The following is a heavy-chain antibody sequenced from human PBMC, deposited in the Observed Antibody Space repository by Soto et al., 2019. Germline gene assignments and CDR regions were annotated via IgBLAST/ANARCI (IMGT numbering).Heavy chain of an antibody. J-gene: IGHJ5*02. D-gene: IGHD2-15*01. Sequence: SETLSLTCTVTGDSISSRSYYWGWIRQPPGKGLEWIGSIYYSGSTYNNPSLRSRVSMSIDTSKDQFSLKLKSVTAADSAVYYCARFGGIRPSWGQGTLVTVPS. CDR3: ARFGGIRPS. V-gene: IGHV4-39*07. CDR1: GDSISSRSYY. CDR2: IYYSGST.